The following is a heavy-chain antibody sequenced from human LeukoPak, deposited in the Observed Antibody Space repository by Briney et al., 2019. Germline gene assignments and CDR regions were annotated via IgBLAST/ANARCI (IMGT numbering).Heavy chain of an antibody. CDR2: ISGDADST. CDR3: AKDRTGPRGVNYFDY. D-gene: IGHD2-8*01. CDR1: GFTFSDYY. Sequence: GGSLRLSCAASGFTFSDYYMSWVRQAPGRGLEWVSAISGDADSTYYADSVKGRFTISRDNSKNTLYLGVNSLRADDTAVYYCAKDRTGPRGVNYFDYWGQGTLVTVSS. J-gene: IGHJ4*02. V-gene: IGHV3-23*01.